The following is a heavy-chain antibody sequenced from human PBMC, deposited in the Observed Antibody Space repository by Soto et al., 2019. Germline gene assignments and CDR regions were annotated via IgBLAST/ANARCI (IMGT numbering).Heavy chain of an antibody. CDR2: IYHSGST. D-gene: IGHD3-22*01. V-gene: IGHV4-30-2*01. Sequence: PSETLSLTCAVSGGSISSGGYSWSWIRQPPGKGLEWIGYIYHSGSTYYNPSLKSRVTISVDRSKNQFSLKLSSVTAADTAVYYCARGHGGVWDYYDSSGYYRSGKLRFDIWGQGTMVTVS. CDR3: ARGHGGVWDYYDSSGYYRSGKLRFDI. J-gene: IGHJ3*02. CDR1: GGSISSGGYS.